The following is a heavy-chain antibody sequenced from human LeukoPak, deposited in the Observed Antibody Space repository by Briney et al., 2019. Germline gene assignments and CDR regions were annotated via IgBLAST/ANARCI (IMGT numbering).Heavy chain of an antibody. V-gene: IGHV1-18*01. CDR1: GYTFNSYG. J-gene: IGHJ5*02. CDR2: ISAYDGNT. CDR3: ARDRAAAANWFDP. D-gene: IGHD6-13*01. Sequence: ASVKVSCKASGYTFNSYGFSWVRQAPGQGLEWMGWISAYDGNTNYAQKLRGRVTMTTDTSTSTAYMELRSLRSDDTAVYYCARDRAAAANWFDPWGQGTLVTVSS.